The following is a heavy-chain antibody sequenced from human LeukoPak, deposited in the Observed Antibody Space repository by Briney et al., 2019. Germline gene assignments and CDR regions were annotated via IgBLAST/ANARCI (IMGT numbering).Heavy chain of an antibody. V-gene: IGHV4-38-2*02. CDR2: IYHSGST. CDR3: ARFYYDILTGPLDAFDI. D-gene: IGHD3-9*01. CDR1: GYSISSGYY. Sequence: SETLSLTCTVSGYSISSGYYWGWIRQPPGKGLEWIGSIYHSGSTYYNPSLKSRVSLSVDTSKNQFSLKLSSVTAADTAVYYCARFYYDILTGPLDAFDIWGQGTMVTVSS. J-gene: IGHJ3*02.